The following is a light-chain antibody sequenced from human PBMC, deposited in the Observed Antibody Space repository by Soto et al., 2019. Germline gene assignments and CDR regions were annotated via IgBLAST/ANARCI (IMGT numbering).Light chain of an antibody. Sequence: QSALTQPASVSGSPGQSITISCTGTTSDVGGYKYVSWYQQHPGKAPKLMIYDVSNRPSGVSNRFSGSKSGNTASLTISGLQAEDEAGYYCSSFTTSTTVVFGGGTKRTAL. V-gene: IGLV2-14*01. J-gene: IGLJ2*01. CDR1: TSDVGGYKY. CDR2: DVS. CDR3: SSFTTSTTVV.